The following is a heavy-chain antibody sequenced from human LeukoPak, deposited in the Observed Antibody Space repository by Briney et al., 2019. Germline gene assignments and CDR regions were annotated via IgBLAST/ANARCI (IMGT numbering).Heavy chain of an antibody. V-gene: IGHV3-30*02. J-gene: IGHJ4*02. CDR3: AQERDRRGYFDY. CDR2: IRSDGNEK. CDR1: GFTFSTYG. D-gene: IGHD2-15*01. Sequence: GGSLRLSCAASGFTFSTYGMHWARQAPGKGLEWVTFIRSDGNEKYYADSVKGRFTISRDNSKSTLYLQMNSLRAEDTAVYYCAQERDRRGYFDYWGQGTLVTVSS.